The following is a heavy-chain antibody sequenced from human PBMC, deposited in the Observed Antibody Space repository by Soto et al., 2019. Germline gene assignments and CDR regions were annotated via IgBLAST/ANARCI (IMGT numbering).Heavy chain of an antibody. CDR3: ARVPRPYDSGGYCIS. CDR1: GYTFTSYG. D-gene: IGHD3-22*01. Sequence: QVQLVQSGAEVKKPGASVKVSCKASGYTFTSYGISWVRQAPGQGLEWMGWISAYNGNSNYPQKLQGRVTNTTDTSTSTAYMELWGLRSDNTAVYSCARVPRPYDSGGYCISLGQGTLVTVSS. CDR2: ISAYNGNS. J-gene: IGHJ5*02. V-gene: IGHV1-18*04.